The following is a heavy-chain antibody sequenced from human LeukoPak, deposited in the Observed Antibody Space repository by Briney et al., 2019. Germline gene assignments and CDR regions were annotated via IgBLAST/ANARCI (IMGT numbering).Heavy chain of an antibody. J-gene: IGHJ4*02. CDR2: IYYSGST. CDR3: AREHDSSGYVDY. D-gene: IGHD3-22*01. Sequence: SETLSLTCTVSGGSINSYYWSWIRQPPGKGLEWIGYIYYSGSTNYNPSLKSRVTISVDTSKNQFSLKLSSVTAADTAVYYCAREHDSSGYVDYWGQGTLVTVSS. V-gene: IGHV4-59*12. CDR1: GGSINSYY.